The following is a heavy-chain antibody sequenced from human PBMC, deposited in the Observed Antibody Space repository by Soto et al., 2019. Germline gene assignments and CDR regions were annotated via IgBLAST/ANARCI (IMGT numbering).Heavy chain of an antibody. J-gene: IGHJ4*02. D-gene: IGHD2-15*01. CDR3: ARVWDIVVVVAAKWGGY. CDR2: ISYDGSNK. CDR1: GFTFSSYA. Sequence: QVQLVESGGGVVQPGRSLRLSCAASGFTFSSYAMHWVRQAPGKGLEWVAVISYDGSNKYYADSVKGRFTISRDKSKNTLYLQMNSLRAEDTAVYYCARVWDIVVVVAAKWGGYWGQGTLVTVSS. V-gene: IGHV3-30-3*01.